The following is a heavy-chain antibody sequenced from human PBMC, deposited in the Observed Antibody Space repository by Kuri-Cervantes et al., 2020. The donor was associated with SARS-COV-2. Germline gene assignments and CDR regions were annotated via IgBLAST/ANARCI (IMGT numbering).Heavy chain of an antibody. CDR1: GGSFSSGSYY. V-gene: IGHV4-61*02. CDR2: IYTSGST. D-gene: IGHD1-26*01. CDR3: ARASMGSGSYYPYYYYMDV. J-gene: IGHJ6*03. Sequence: SETLSLTWTVSGGSFSSGSYYWSWIRQPAGKGLEWIVRIYTSGSTNYNPSLKSRVTISVDTSKNQFSLKLSSVTAADTAVYYCARASMGSGSYYPYYYYMDVWGKGTTVTVSS.